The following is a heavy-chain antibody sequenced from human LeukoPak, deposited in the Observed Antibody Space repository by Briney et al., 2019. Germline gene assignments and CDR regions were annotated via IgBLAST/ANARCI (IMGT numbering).Heavy chain of an antibody. J-gene: IGHJ4*02. Sequence: SQTLSLTCTVSGGSISSGGYYWSWIRQHPGKGLEWIGYIYYSGSTYYNPSLKSRVTISVDTSKNQFSLKLSSVTAADTAVYYCARSGGYGDYALGNPTPFDYWGQGTLVTVSS. CDR3: ARSGGYGDYALGNPTPFDY. V-gene: IGHV4-31*03. D-gene: IGHD4-17*01. CDR2: IYYSGST. CDR1: GGSISSGGYY.